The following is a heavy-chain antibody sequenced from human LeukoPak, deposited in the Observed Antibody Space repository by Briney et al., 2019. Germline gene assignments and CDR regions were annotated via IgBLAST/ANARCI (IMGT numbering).Heavy chain of an antibody. D-gene: IGHD6-25*01. CDR3: ARPAAGLGGFDY. V-gene: IGHV5-51*01. J-gene: IGHJ4*02. CDR1: GYSFTAYW. CDR2: IYPGDSAT. Sequence: GESLKISCRDSGYSFTAYWVAWVRQMPGKGLEWMATIYPGDSATTYSPSFQGQVTISADKSITTAYLQWSSLKASDTAIDYCARPAAGLGGFDYWGQGTLVTVSS.